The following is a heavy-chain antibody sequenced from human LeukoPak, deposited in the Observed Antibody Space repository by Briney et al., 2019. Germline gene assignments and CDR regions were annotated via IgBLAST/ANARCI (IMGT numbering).Heavy chain of an antibody. J-gene: IGHJ6*03. CDR3: ARGSYYMDV. CDR2: IYSGGST. CDR1: GHTFRNYW. V-gene: IGHV3-66*01. Sequence: GGSLRLSCAASGHTFRNYWMHWVRQAPGKGLEWVSVIYSGGSTYYADSVKGRFTISRDNSKNTLYLQMNSLRAEDTAVYYCARGSYYMDVWGKGTTVTISS.